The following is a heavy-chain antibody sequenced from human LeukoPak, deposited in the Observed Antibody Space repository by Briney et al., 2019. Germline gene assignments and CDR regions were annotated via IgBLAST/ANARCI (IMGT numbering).Heavy chain of an antibody. D-gene: IGHD6-13*01. CDR3: AKSSSWYREFDY. CDR2: IYYSGST. V-gene: IGHV4-39*05. Sequence: SETPSLTCTVSGGSISSNNYYWGWIRQPPGKGLEWIGNIYYSGSTYYNPSLKSRVTISVDTSKNQFSLKLSSVTATDTAVYYCAKSSSWYREFDYWGQGTLVTVSS. CDR1: GGSISSNNYY. J-gene: IGHJ4*02.